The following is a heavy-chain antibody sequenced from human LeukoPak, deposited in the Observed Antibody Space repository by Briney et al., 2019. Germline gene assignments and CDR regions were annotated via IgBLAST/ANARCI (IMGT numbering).Heavy chain of an antibody. CDR1: GYTFTSYA. D-gene: IGHD3-9*01. Sequence: ASVKVSCKASGYTFTSYAMNWVRQAPGQGLEWMGWINTNTGNPTYAQGFTGRFVFSLDTSVSTAYLQISSLKAEDTAVYYCARGSYYDILTGYDWYFDLWGRGTLVTVSS. CDR2: INTNTGNP. CDR3: ARGSYYDILTGYDWYFDL. V-gene: IGHV7-4-1*02. J-gene: IGHJ2*01.